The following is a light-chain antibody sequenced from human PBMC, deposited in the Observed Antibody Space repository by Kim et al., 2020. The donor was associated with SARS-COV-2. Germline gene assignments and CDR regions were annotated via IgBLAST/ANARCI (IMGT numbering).Light chain of an antibody. J-gene: IGKJ1*01. CDR1: QSISSW. CDR3: QQYNTWT. CDR2: KAS. Sequence: LSASIGDRVTITCRASQSISSWLAWYQQKPGKAPKLLIYKASSLESGVPSRFSGSGSGTEFTLTISSLQPDDFATYYCQQYNTWTFGQGTKVDIK. V-gene: IGKV1-5*03.